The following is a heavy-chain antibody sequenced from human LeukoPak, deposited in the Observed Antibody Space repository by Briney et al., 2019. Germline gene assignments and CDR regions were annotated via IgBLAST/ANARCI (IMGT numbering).Heavy chain of an antibody. CDR2: INPNSGGT. Sequence: AAVQVPCKASGYTFTGYYMHWVRQAARQGLQGMGWINPNSGGTNYAQNFQGRVTITRDTSISTAYMELSRLRSDDTAVYYCARGGISVYDILTGYYHFDDCGQATLVTVSS. CDR3: ARGGISVYDILTGYYHFDD. J-gene: IGHJ4*02. D-gene: IGHD3-9*01. V-gene: IGHV1-2*02. CDR1: GYTFTGYY.